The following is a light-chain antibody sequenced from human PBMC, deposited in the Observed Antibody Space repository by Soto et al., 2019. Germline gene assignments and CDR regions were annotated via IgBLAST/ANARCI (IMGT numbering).Light chain of an antibody. CDR1: ESVGNW. CDR3: QQANSFPLS. CDR2: AAS. V-gene: IGKV1D-12*01. Sequence: DIQMTQSPSFVSASVGDRITINCRASESVGNWLAWYQQKPGKAPKLLIYAASTLQSGVPSRFSGTRSGTDLSLTVSSLQPEDFGTYYCQQANSFPLSFGGGTKVEIK. J-gene: IGKJ4*01.